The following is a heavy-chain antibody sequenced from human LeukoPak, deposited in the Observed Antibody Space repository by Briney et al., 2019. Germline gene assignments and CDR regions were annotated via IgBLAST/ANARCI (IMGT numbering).Heavy chain of an antibody. CDR3: ARQTGSGLFILP. CDR1: GFTFSDYY. CDR2: IYYSGNT. J-gene: IGHJ4*02. Sequence: GSLRLSCAASGFTFSDYYMSWVRQAPGKGLEWIGSIYYSGNTYYNASLKSQVSISIDTSKNQFSLRLTSVTAADTAVHYCARQTGSGLFILPGGQGTLVTVSS. D-gene: IGHD3/OR15-3a*01. V-gene: IGHV4-39*01.